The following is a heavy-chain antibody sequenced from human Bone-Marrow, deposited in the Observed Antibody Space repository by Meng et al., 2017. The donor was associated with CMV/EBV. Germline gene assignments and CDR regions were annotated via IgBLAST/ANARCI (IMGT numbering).Heavy chain of an antibody. Sequence: GSRRLSCHVPGHSISSDYFWGWVRQSPGTGLEWVGICDSGDTFYNPSLKRRVAISVDTSANQFSLTLRSVTAADTAVYYCVRHIIVVPARGYGVDVWGQGTTVTVSS. V-gene: IGHV4-38-2*01. CDR1: GHSISSDYF. CDR2: CDSGDT. D-gene: IGHD2-2*01. CDR3: VRHIIVVPARGYGVDV. J-gene: IGHJ6*02.